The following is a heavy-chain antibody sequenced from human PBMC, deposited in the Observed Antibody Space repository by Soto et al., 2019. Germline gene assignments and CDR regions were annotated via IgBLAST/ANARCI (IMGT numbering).Heavy chain of an antibody. D-gene: IGHD3-16*01. V-gene: IGHV1-69*13. J-gene: IGHJ6*02. CDR2: IIPIFGTA. CDR3: ARDGGREGTEGQFNLISYYGMDV. CDR1: GGTFSSYA. Sequence: SVKVSCKASGGTFSSYAISWVRQAPGQGLEWMGGIIPIFGTANYAQKLQGRVTITADESTSTAYMELSSLRSEDTAVYYCARDGGREGTEGQFNLISYYGMDVWGQGTTVTVSS.